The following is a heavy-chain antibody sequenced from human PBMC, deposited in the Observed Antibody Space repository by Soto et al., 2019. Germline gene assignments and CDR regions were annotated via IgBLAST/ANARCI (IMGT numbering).Heavy chain of an antibody. J-gene: IGHJ3*02. V-gene: IGHV3-11*01. CDR1: GFTFSDYY. CDR2: ISSSGSTI. Sequence: GGSLRLSCAASGFTFSDYYMSWIRQAPGKGLEWVSYISSSGSTIYYADSVKGRFTISRDNAKNSLYLQMNSLRAEDTAVYYCARGARPRNYDFWSGSTKGGAFDIWGQGTMVTVSS. CDR3: ARGARPRNYDFWSGSTKGGAFDI. D-gene: IGHD3-3*01.